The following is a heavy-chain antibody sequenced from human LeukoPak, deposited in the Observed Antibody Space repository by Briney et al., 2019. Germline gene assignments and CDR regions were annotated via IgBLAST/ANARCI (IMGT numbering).Heavy chain of an antibody. J-gene: IGHJ4*02. CDR3: ANMITFGGVIVPVGFDY. Sequence: SGPTLVNPTQTLTLTCTFSGFSLSTSGVGVGWIRQPPGKALVWLALIYWNDDKRYSPSLKSRLTITKDTSKNQVVLTMTNMDPVDTATYYCANMITFGGVIVPVGFDYWGQGTLVTVSS. CDR2: IYWNDDK. V-gene: IGHV2-5*01. D-gene: IGHD3-16*02. CDR1: GFSLSTSGVG.